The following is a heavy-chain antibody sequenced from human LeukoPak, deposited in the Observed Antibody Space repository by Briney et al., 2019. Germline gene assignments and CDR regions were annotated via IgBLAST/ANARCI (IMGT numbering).Heavy chain of an antibody. CDR2: ISSSGSTI. CDR3: ARDQSGYYGSGSNAKIYWYFDL. CDR1: GFTFSSYE. D-gene: IGHD3-10*01. J-gene: IGHJ2*01. Sequence: GGSLRLSCAASGFTFSSYEMNWVRQAPGKGLEWVSYISSSGSTIYYADSVKGRFTISRDNAKNSLYLQMNSLRAEDTAVYYCARDQSGYYGSGSNAKIYWYFDLWGRGTLVTVSS. V-gene: IGHV3-48*03.